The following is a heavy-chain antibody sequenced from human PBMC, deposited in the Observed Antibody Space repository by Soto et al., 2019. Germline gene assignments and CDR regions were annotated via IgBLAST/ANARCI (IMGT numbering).Heavy chain of an antibody. V-gene: IGHV4-59*01. Sequence: SETLSLTCTVSGGSISSYYWSWIRQPPGKGLEWIGYIYYSGSTNYNPSLKSRVTISVDTSKNQFSLKLSSVTAADTAVYYCAREDGAAGHFDYWGQGTLVTVSS. D-gene: IGHD1-1*01. CDR2: IYYSGST. CDR3: AREDGAAGHFDY. CDR1: GGSISSYY. J-gene: IGHJ4*02.